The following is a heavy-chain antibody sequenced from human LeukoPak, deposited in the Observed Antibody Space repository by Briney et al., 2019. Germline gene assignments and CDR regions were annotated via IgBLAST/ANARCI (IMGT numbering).Heavy chain of an antibody. D-gene: IGHD3-16*02. CDR2: INPSGGST. Sequence: ASVKVSCKASGYTFTSYYMHWVRQAPGQGLEWMGIINPSGGSTSYAHKFKSRVTMTRVTSTGTVYMELSSLRSEDTAVYYCARDIGRSLGWGQGTLVTVSS. CDR3: ARDIGRSLG. CDR1: GYTFTSYY. V-gene: IGHV1-46*01. J-gene: IGHJ4*02.